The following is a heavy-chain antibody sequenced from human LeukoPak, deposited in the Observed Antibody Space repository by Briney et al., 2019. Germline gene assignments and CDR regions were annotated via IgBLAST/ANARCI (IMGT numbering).Heavy chain of an antibody. J-gene: IGHJ6*03. V-gene: IGHV1-69*13. D-gene: IGHD3-3*01. Sequence: ASVKVSCKASGGTFSSYAISWVRQAPGQGLEWMGGIIPIFGTANYAQKFQGRVTITADESTSTAYMELSSLRSEDTAVYYCARVYPPITTVTSYYYYMDVWGKGTTVTVSS. CDR2: IIPIFGTA. CDR3: ARVYPPITTVTSYYYYMDV. CDR1: GGTFSSYA.